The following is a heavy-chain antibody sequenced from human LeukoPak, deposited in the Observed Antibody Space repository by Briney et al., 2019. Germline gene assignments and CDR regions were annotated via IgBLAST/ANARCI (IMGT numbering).Heavy chain of an antibody. CDR3: AKAPYYYDSSRYSSHPFDY. CDR2: ISWNSGSI. V-gene: IGHV3-9*01. J-gene: IGHJ4*02. D-gene: IGHD3-22*01. Sequence: GGSLRLPCAASGFTFDDYAMHWVRQAPGKGLEWVSGISWNSGSIGYAESVKGRFTISRDNAENSLYLQMNSLRHEDTALYYCAKAPYYYDSSRYSSHPFDYWGQGTLVTVSS. CDR1: GFTFDDYA.